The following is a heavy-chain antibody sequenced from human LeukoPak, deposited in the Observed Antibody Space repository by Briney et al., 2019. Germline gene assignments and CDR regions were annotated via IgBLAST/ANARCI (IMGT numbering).Heavy chain of an antibody. D-gene: IGHD3-10*01. CDR1: GYTFTSYG. CDR3: AKGTKDYYGSGSFYLSRDHFISR. CDR2: ISVYNGNT. J-gene: IGHJ4*02. Sequence: ASVKVSCKASGYTFTSYGISWVRQAPGQGLEWMGWISVYNGNTNYAQKLQGRVTMTTDTSTSTVYMEVRSLRAEDTAVYYCAKGTKDYYGSGSFYLSRDHFISRWGQGTLVTVSS. V-gene: IGHV1-18*01.